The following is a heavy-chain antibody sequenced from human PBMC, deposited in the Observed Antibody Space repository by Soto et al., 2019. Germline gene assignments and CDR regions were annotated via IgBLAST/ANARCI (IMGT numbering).Heavy chain of an antibody. D-gene: IGHD6-13*01. V-gene: IGHV1-2*04. CDR2: INPNSGGT. J-gene: IGHJ4*02. Sequence: ASVKVSCKASGYTFTGYYMHWVRQAPGQGLEWMGWINPNSGGTNYAQKFQGWVTMTRDTSISTAYMELSRLRSGDTAVYYCARAPRGSSWFPYYFDYWGQGTPVTVSS. CDR3: ARAPRGSSWFPYYFDY. CDR1: GYTFTGYY.